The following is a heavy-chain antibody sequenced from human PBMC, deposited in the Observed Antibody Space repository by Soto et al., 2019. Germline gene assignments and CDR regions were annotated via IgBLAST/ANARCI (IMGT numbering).Heavy chain of an antibody. CDR3: ARDNGGY. CDR2: ISSDGRKE. J-gene: IGHJ4*02. CDR1: GFTFRTYA. Sequence: QEQLVESGGGVVQPGRSLRLSCAASGFTFRTYAMHSVRQAPGKGLEWVAVISSDGRKEFYVDSVKGRFTISRDNSKNTLYLQMNSPRTDDTAIYYCARDNGGYWGQGTLVTVSS. V-gene: IGHV3-30*04. D-gene: IGHD2-8*01.